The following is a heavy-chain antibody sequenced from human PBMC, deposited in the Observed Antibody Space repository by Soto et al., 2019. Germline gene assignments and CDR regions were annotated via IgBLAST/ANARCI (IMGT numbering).Heavy chain of an antibody. J-gene: IGHJ5*02. CDR3: ARRISVSVVKNWFDP. CDR2: IYPGDSDT. Sequence: NCINYGSRRVLQIPGKGLEWMGIIYPGDSDTRYSPSFQGQVTISADKSISTAYLQWSSLKASDTAMYYCARRISVSVVKNWFDPWGQGTLVTVSS. CDR1: NCINYG. V-gene: IGHV5-51*01. D-gene: IGHD3-10*01.